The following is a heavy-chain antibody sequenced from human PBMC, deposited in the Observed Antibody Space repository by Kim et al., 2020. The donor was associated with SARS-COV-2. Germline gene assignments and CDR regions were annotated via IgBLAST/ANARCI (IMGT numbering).Heavy chain of an antibody. CDR1: GFTFDDYA. CDR2: ISWNSGSI. J-gene: IGHJ4*02. V-gene: IGHV3-9*01. CDR3: AKGGQLLLPFDY. D-gene: IGHD2-15*01. Sequence: GGSLRLSCAASGFTFDDYAMHWVRQAPGKGLEWVSGISWNSGSIGYAVSVKGRFTISRDNAKNSLYLQMNSLRAEDTALYYCAKGGQLLLPFDYWGQGTLVTVSS.